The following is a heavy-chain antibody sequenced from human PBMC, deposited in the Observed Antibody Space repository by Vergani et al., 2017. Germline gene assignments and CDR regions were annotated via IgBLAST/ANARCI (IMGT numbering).Heavy chain of an antibody. CDR1: GFTFSSYA. Sequence: QVQLVESGGGVVQPGRSLRLSCAASGFTFSSYAMHWVRQAPGKGLEWVAVISYDGSNKYYADSVKGRFTISRDNAKNSLYLQMNSLRAEDTAVYYCARVTGSSSSGYYWGQGTLVTVSS. V-gene: IGHV3-30*04. D-gene: IGHD6-6*01. CDR3: ARVTGSSSSGYY. CDR2: ISYDGSNK. J-gene: IGHJ4*02.